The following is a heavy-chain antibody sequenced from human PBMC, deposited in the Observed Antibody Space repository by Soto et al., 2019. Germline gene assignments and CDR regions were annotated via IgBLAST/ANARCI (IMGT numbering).Heavy chain of an antibody. CDR1: GGTFSSSV. D-gene: IGHD3-10*01. V-gene: IGHV1-69*06. CDR3: ASQSGSGSYSA. CDR2: TIPIFGTA. Sequence: QVQLVQSVAEVKKPGSSVKVSCKASGGTFSSSVISWVRQAPGQGLEWMAGTIPIFGTANYAQKFQGRVTVSADKSTSTAYMELSSLRSDDTAVYYCASQSGSGSYSAWGQGTLVTVS. J-gene: IGHJ5*02.